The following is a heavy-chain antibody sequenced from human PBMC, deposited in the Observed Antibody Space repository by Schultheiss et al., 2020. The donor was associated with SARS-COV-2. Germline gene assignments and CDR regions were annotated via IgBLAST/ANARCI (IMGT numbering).Heavy chain of an antibody. CDR2: IYTSGST. CDR1: GGSISSGSYY. V-gene: IGHV4-61*02. CDR3: ASVNRNYGDYGGYFDY. D-gene: IGHD4-17*01. J-gene: IGHJ4*02. Sequence: SETLSLTCTVSGGSISSGSYYWSWIRQPAGKGLEWIGRIYTSGSTNYNPSLKSRVTISVDTSKNQFSLKLSSVTAADTAVYYCASVNRNYGDYGGYFDYWGQGTRVTVSS.